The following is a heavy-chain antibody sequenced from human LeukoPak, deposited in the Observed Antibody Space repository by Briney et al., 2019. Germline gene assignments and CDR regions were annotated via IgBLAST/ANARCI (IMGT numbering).Heavy chain of an antibody. CDR1: GGSISSYY. CDR3: AKRGPQAGARRSDAFDI. J-gene: IGHJ3*02. CDR2: IYYSGST. D-gene: IGHD6-6*01. Sequence: SETLSLTCTVSGGSISSYYWSWIRQPPGKGLEWIGYIYYSGSTNYNPSLKSRVTISVDTSKNQFSLKLSSVTAADTAVYYCAKRGPQAGARRSDAFDIWGQGTMVTVSS. V-gene: IGHV4-59*08.